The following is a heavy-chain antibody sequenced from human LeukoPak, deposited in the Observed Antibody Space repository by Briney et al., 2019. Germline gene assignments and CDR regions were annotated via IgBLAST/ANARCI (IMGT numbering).Heavy chain of an antibody. J-gene: IGHJ5*02. CDR1: GGSFSGYY. Sequence: SETLSLTCAVYGGSFSGYYWSWIRQPPGKGLEWIGEINHSGSNNYNPSLKSRVTISVDTYKNQFSLKLSSVTAADTAVYYCARRPPRIVVVPAAPRGWFDPWGQGTLVTVSS. V-gene: IGHV4-34*01. CDR2: INHSGSN. D-gene: IGHD2-2*01. CDR3: ARRPPRIVVVPAAPRGWFDP.